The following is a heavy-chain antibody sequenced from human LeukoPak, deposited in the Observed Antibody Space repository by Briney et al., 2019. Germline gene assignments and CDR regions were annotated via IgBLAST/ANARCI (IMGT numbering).Heavy chain of an antibody. CDR3: AKAVGVVPAAIDD. D-gene: IGHD2-2*02. CDR1: GGSISSGGYY. V-gene: IGHV4-30-2*01. Sequence: SQTLSLTCTVSGGSISSGGYYWSWIRQPPGKGLEWIGYIYHSGSTYYNPSLKSRVTISVDRSKNQFSLKLSSVTAADTAAYYCAKAVGVVPAAIDDWGQGTLVTVSS. CDR2: IYHSGST. J-gene: IGHJ4*02.